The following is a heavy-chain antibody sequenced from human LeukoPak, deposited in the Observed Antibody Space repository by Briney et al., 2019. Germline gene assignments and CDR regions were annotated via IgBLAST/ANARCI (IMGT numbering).Heavy chain of an antibody. V-gene: IGHV1-2*04. CDR2: INPNSGGT. Sequence: ASVKASCKASGYTFTGYYMHWVRQAPGQGLEWMGWINPNSGGTNYAQKFQGWVTMTRDTSISTAYMELSRLRSDDTAVYYCARAADPYPDIVVVPAPGAFDMWGQGTMVTVSS. CDR1: GYTFTGYY. D-gene: IGHD2-2*01. J-gene: IGHJ3*02. CDR3: ARAADPYPDIVVVPAPGAFDM.